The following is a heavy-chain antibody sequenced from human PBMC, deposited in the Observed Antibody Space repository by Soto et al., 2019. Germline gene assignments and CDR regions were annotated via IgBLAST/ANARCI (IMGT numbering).Heavy chain of an antibody. CDR1: GDSVGNGPYY. J-gene: IGHJ6*02. D-gene: IGHD1-26*01. Sequence: QVRLQESGPGLVKPSETLSLSCLVSGDSVGNGPYYWSWIRQSPGEGLEWIAYISYGGSTNVNPSLESRVNISIDMSKNQFFLELRSVTAADAAVYFCARVGSSCHSGGCYYYYGLGVWGQGTTVAISS. CDR2: ISYGGST. V-gene: IGHV4-61*01. CDR3: ARVGSSCHSGGCYYYYGLGV.